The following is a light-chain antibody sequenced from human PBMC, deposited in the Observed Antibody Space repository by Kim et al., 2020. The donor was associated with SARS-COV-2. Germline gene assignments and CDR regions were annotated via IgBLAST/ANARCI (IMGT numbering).Light chain of an antibody. CDR3: QQYNTYSRT. V-gene: IGKV1-5*03. CDR2: KAS. CDR1: QSISSW. J-gene: IGKJ4*01. Sequence: ASVGDRVTVTCRASQSISSWLAWYQQKPGKVPKLLIYKASSLESGVPSMFSGSGSGTEFTLTISSLQPDEFATYYCQQYNTYSRTFGGGTKVDIK.